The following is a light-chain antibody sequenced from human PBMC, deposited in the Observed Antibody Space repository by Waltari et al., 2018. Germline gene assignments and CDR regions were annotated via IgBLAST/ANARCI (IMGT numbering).Light chain of an antibody. V-gene: IGLV3-19*01. CDR3: SSRDSSASHVL. Sequence: SSELTQDPAVSVALGQTVRITCQGASLRTSYASWYQQKSGQAPILVLFGKNKRPSGIPDRFSGYNSESTTSLTITGAQAEEEADYYCSSRDSSASHVLFAGGTKVTVL. CDR2: GKN. J-gene: IGLJ2*01. CDR1: SLRTSY.